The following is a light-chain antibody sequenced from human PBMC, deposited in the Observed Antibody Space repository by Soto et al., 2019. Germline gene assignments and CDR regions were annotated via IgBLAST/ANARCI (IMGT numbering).Light chain of an antibody. CDR3: QKCNSATSWT. J-gene: IGKJ1*01. V-gene: IGKV1-27*01. CDR1: QGISND. CDR2: AAS. Sequence: IQMPQSPSSLSASVGDGVTVTFRASQGISNDLALYQHKPGKIPELLLYAASTLQSGVPSRFSGSGSGTDFTIAISSLQPEHVVNYYCQKCNSATSWTFAQGTKVDIK.